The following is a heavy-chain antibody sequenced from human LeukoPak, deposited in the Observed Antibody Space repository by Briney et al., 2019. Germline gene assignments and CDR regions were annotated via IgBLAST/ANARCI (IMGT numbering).Heavy chain of an antibody. V-gene: IGHV3-48*01. D-gene: IGHD2-8*01. CDR1: GFTFSSYS. CDR3: ARADCTNGVCYPQFDY. J-gene: IGHJ4*02. CDR2: ISSSSSTI. Sequence: GGSLRLSCAASGFTFSSYSMNWVRQAPGKGLEWVSYISSSSSTIYYADSVKGRFTISRDNAKNSLYLQMNSLRAEDTAVYYCARADCTNGVCYPQFDYWGQGALVTVSS.